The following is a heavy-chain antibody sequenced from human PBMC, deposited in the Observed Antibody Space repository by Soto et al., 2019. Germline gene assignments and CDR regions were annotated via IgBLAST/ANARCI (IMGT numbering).Heavy chain of an antibody. CDR3: ARESEDLTSNFDY. V-gene: IGHV3-21*06. Sequence: EVQLLESGGGLVKPGGSLRLSCAASGFTFTRYGMNWVRQAPGKGLEWVSSISSTTNYIYYGDSMKGRFTISRDNAKNSLYLEMNSLRADDTAVYYCARESEDLTSNFDYWGQGTLVTVSS. D-gene: IGHD2-21*01. CDR2: ISSTTNYI. J-gene: IGHJ4*02. CDR1: GFTFTRYG.